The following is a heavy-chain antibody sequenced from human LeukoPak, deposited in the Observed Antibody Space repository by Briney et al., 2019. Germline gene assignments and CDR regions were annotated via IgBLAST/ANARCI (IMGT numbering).Heavy chain of an antibody. CDR2: ISPGDSDT. CDR1: GYRFISYW. Sequence: GESLKISCKSSGYRFISYWIGWVRQMPGKGLEWMRIISPGDSDTRYSPSFQAQVTISADKSISTAYLQWSSLKASDTAMYYCARRYCSAGSCLDYWGQGTLVTVSS. J-gene: IGHJ4*02. V-gene: IGHV5-51*01. D-gene: IGHD2-15*01. CDR3: ARRYCSAGSCLDY.